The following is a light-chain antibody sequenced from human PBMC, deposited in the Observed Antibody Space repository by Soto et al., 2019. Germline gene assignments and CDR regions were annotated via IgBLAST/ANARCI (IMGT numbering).Light chain of an antibody. CDR2: AAS. CDR3: QQRSNWPWT. J-gene: IGKJ1*01. CDR1: QSVSSY. V-gene: IGKV3-11*01. Sequence: EIVLTQSPATLSLSPGERATLSCRASQSVSSYLAWYQQKPGQPPRLLIYAASNRATGIPARFSGSGSGTDFTLTISSLEPEDFAVYYCQQRSNWPWTFGQGTKVEIK.